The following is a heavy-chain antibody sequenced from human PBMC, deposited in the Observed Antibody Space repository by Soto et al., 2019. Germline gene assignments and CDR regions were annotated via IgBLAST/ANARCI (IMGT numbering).Heavy chain of an antibody. Sequence: TSETLSLTCTVSGGSISSSSYYWGWIRQPPGKGLEWIGSIYYSGSTYYNPSLKSRVTISVDTSKNQFSLKLSSVTAADTAVYYCARQADGYVFDYWGQGTLVTVSS. CDR2: IYYSGST. CDR3: ARQADGYVFDY. V-gene: IGHV4-39*01. CDR1: GGSISSSSYY. J-gene: IGHJ4*02. D-gene: IGHD5-12*01.